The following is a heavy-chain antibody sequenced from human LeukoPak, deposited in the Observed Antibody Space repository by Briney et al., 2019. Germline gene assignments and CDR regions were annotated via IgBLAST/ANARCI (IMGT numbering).Heavy chain of an antibody. CDR1: GFTFSSYN. V-gene: IGHV3-21*01. CDR2: ISSSSSHI. Sequence: GGSLRLSCAASGFTFSSYNMNWVRQAPGKGLEWVSCISSSSSHIFYAGSVQGRFTISRDNAKNSLYLQMNSLRAEDTAVYYCARGREGETDYWGQGTLVTVSS. D-gene: IGHD3-10*01. J-gene: IGHJ4*02. CDR3: ARGREGETDY.